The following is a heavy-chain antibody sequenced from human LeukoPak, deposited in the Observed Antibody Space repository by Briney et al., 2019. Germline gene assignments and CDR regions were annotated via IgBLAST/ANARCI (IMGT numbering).Heavy chain of an antibody. CDR2: IYYSGST. Sequence: PSYTLSLTCTVCVGSIRSSSYYRGRIRPPPGKGPGGIGSIYYSGSTYYNPSLKSRVTISVDTSKNQFSLKLSSVTAADTAVYYCARGTNLTVDCSIDYWGQGTLVTVSS. CDR1: VGSIRSSSYY. J-gene: IGHJ4*02. V-gene: IGHV4-39*01. CDR3: ARGTNLTVDCSIDY. D-gene: IGHD4-23*01.